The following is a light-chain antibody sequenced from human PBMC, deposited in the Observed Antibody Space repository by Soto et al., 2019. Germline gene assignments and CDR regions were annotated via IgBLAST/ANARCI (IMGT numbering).Light chain of an antibody. CDR2: AAS. CDR1: QAIYNY. CDR3: QKFSAVPT. J-gene: IGKJ4*01. V-gene: IGKV1-27*01. Sequence: DIQMTQSPSSLSASVGDRVTITCRASQAIYNYLAWYQQKPGKVPTLLISAASTLQSGVPSRFSGSGSGTDFTLTISSLEPEDVATYYCQKFSAVPTFGGGTKVEI.